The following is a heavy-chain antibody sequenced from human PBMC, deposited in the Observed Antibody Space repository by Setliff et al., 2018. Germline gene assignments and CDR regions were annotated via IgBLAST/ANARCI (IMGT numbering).Heavy chain of an antibody. V-gene: IGHV4-39*07. CDR3: ARRETCYNFWSGYYAY. CDR1: GGSISSSSYY. CDR2: IYYSGST. J-gene: IGHJ4*02. D-gene: IGHD3-3*01. Sequence: PSETLSLTCTVSGGSISSSSYYWGWIRLPPGKGLEWIGTIYYSGSTYYNPSLKSRATISVGTSKNQFSLKLSSVTAADTAVYYCARRETCYNFWSGYYAYWGQGTLVTVSS.